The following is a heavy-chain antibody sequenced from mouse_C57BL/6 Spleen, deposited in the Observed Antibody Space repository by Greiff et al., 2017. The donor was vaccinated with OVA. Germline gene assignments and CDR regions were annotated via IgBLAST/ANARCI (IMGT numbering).Heavy chain of an antibody. J-gene: IGHJ1*03. Sequence: VQLQESGAELVKPGASVKLSCKASGYTFTSYWMQWVKQRPGQGLEWIGEIDPSDSYTNYNQKFKGKATLTVDTSSSTAYMQLSSLTSEDSAVYYCARPYGSSPYWYFDVWGTGTTVTVSS. D-gene: IGHD1-1*01. CDR2: IDPSDSYT. V-gene: IGHV1-50*01. CDR1: GYTFTSYW. CDR3: ARPYGSSPYWYFDV.